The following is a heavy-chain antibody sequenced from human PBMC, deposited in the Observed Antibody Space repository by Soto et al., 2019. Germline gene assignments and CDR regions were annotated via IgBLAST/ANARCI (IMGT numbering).Heavy chain of an antibody. CDR2: IYYSGST. CDR1: GGYISTYY. Sequence: SETLSLTCTVSGGYISTYYWSWIRQPPGKGLEYIGYIYYSGSTNYNPSLKSRVTISVDTSKNQFSLTLRSVTAAVTAMYYCARGSKAAVGDAFDIWGQGTMVTVSS. D-gene: IGHD6-13*01. V-gene: IGHV4-59*01. J-gene: IGHJ3*02. CDR3: ARGSKAAVGDAFDI.